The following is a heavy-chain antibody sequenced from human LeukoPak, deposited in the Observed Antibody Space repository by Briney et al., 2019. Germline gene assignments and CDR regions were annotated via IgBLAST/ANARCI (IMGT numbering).Heavy chain of an antibody. J-gene: IGHJ6*03. D-gene: IGHD1-1*01. CDR2: IGTAGDT. CDR1: GFTFSSFD. CDR3: ARGPPRGKYYYLDV. V-gene: IGHV3-13*01. Sequence: GGSLRLSRAASGFTFSSFDMHWVRQPTGQGLEWVSTIGTAGDTYYPGSVEGRFTLSRDNAKNSLYLQMKSLAAGDTAVYYCARGPPRGKYYYLDVWGKGTTVTVSS.